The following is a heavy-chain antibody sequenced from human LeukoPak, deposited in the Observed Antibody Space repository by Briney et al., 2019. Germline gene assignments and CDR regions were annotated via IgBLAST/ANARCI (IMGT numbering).Heavy chain of an antibody. D-gene: IGHD6-6*01. CDR1: GGPISSHY. CDR3: ARQGSSSPFDY. CDR2: VYYSGST. Sequence: PSETLSLTCTVSGGPISSHYWSWIRQPPGKGLEWIGCVYYSGSTNYNPSLKSRVTISVDTSKNQFSLDLSSVTAADTAVYYCARQGSSSPFDYWGQGTLVTVSS. J-gene: IGHJ4*02. V-gene: IGHV4-59*08.